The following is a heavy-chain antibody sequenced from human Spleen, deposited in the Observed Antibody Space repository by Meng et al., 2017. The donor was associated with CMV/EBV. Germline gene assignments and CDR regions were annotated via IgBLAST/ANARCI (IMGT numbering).Heavy chain of an antibody. CDR1: GFSFSSYE. J-gene: IGHJ6*02. Sequence: GESLKISCAASGFSFSSYEMKWVRQAPGKGLEWVAAISDSGGSTYYAVSVKGRFTISRDNSKNTLYLQMNSLTTDDTAVYYCAKVGDYYSYYALDVWGQGTSVTVSS. V-gene: IGHV3-23*01. CDR3: AKVGDYYSYYALDV. CDR2: ISDSGGST.